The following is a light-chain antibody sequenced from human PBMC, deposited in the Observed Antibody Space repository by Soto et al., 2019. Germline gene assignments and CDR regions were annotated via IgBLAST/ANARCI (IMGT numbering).Light chain of an antibody. Sequence: EIVLTQSPGTLSLSTGERATLSCRASQSVSNNYLAWYQQKPGQAPRLLIYGASNRATGIPDRFSGSGSGTDFTLTISRLEPEDFAVYYCQLFGSSRTFGQGTKVDIK. V-gene: IGKV3-20*01. CDR2: GAS. CDR1: QSVSNNY. J-gene: IGKJ1*01. CDR3: QLFGSSRT.